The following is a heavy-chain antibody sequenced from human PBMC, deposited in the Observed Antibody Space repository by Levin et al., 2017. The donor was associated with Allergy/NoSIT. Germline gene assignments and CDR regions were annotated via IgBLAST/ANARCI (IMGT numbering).Heavy chain of an antibody. V-gene: IGHV4-34*01. D-gene: IGHD5-12*01. J-gene: IGHJ4*02. Sequence: SQTLSLTCAVYGGSFSGYYWSWIRQPPGKGLEWIGEINHSGSTNYNPSLKSRVTISVDTSKNQFSLKLSSVTAADTAVYYCARGGRLRKSLASSYWGQGTLVTVSS. CDR1: GGSFSGYY. CDR3: ARGGRLRKSLASSY. CDR2: INHSGST.